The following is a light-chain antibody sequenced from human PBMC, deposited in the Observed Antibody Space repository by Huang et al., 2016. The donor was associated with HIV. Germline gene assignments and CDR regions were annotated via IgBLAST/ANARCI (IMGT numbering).Light chain of an antibody. V-gene: IGKV3-11*01. CDR3: QQRSNWPQT. CDR1: QSVSSY. CDR2: GAS. J-gene: IGKJ1*01. Sequence: EIVLTQSPATLSLSPGERATLSCRASQSVSSYLAWYQQKPGQAPRVLIYGASNRATCIPARFSGSGSGTDFTLTISSLEPEDFAVYYWQQRSNWPQTFGQGTKVEIK.